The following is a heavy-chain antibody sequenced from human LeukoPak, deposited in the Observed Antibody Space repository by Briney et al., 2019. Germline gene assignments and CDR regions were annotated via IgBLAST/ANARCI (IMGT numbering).Heavy chain of an antibody. V-gene: IGHV5-51*01. CDR1: GYNFLTNW. J-gene: IGHJ3*02. Sequence: GESLKISCKTSGYNFLTNWLGWVRQMPGKDLEWMGIIYPADSDTTSSPSFEGQVTMSADKSITTAYLQWSSLKASDTAIYYCARAFVTMVRGVSPRVDYFTIWGRGTLVTVSS. D-gene: IGHD3-10*01. CDR3: ARAFVTMVRGVSPRVDYFTI. CDR2: IYPADSDT.